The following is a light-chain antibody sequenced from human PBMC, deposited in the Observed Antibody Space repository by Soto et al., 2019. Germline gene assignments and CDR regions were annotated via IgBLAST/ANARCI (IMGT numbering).Light chain of an antibody. CDR3: QQYNSFRA. J-gene: IGKJ1*01. CDR2: KAS. CDR1: QSIDTW. Sequence: DIQMTQSPSSLSVSVGDRVTITCRASQSIDTWLAWHQQKPGKAPKLLISKASNLESGVPSRFSGSGSGTEFTLTISSLQPDDFATYYCQQYNSFRAFGQGTKVDIK. V-gene: IGKV1-5*03.